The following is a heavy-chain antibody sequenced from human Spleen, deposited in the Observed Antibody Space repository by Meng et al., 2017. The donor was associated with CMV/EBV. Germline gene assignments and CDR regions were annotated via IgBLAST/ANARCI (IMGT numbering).Heavy chain of an antibody. V-gene: IGHV3-21*01. D-gene: IGHD6-6*01. J-gene: IGHJ4*02. CDR3: ARDRQYSTSSFDY. CDR1: GFTFSSYI. CDR2: ISTSSGYI. Sequence: LSLTCAASGFTFSSYIMNWVRQAPGQGLEWVSSISTSSGYIYYADSVKGRFTISRDNAKNSLYLQMNSLRTEDTAVYYCARDRQYSTSSFDYWGQGTLVTVSS.